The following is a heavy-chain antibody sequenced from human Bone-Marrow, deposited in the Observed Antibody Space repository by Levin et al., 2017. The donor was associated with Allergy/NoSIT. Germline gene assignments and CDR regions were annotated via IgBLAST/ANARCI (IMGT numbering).Heavy chain of an antibody. CDR2: ISGSAVST. Sequence: GESLKISCAASAFAFSSYAMSWVRQAPGKGLEWVSGISGSAVSTYYADSVKGRFTISRDNSKNTLYLQMNSLRAEDTAVYYSSKDGARCSSISCYIDYWGQGTLVTVSS. CDR3: SKDGARCSSISCYIDY. J-gene: IGHJ4*02. CDR1: AFAFSSYA. V-gene: IGHV3-23*01. D-gene: IGHD2-2*02.